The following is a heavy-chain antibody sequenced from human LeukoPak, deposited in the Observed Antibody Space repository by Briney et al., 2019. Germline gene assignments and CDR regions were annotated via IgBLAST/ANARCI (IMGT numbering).Heavy chain of an antibody. Sequence: GESLKISCKGSGYIFTSYWIGWVRQMPGKGLEWMGIIYPGDSDTRYSPSFQGQVTISADKSISTAYLQWSSLKASDTAIYYCARGRRYYSDSSGYYPNFDYWGQGSLVTVSS. CDR2: IYPGDSDT. V-gene: IGHV5-51*01. CDR1: GYIFTSYW. CDR3: ARGRRYYSDSSGYYPNFDY. J-gene: IGHJ4*02. D-gene: IGHD3-22*01.